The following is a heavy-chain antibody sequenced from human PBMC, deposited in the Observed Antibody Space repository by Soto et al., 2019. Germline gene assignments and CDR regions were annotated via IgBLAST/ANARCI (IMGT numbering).Heavy chain of an antibody. CDR2: INPSGGST. D-gene: IGHD3-22*01. CDR3: ARDVISGVDYYPSSGGSYAFEI. J-gene: IGHJ3*02. Sequence: SVKVSCKASGYTFTSYYMHWVRQAPGQGLEWMGIINPSGGSTTYAQKFQGRVTMTRDTSTSTVYMELSSLRSEDTAVYYCARDVISGVDYYPSSGGSYAFEIWG. CDR1: GYTFTSYY. V-gene: IGHV1-46*01.